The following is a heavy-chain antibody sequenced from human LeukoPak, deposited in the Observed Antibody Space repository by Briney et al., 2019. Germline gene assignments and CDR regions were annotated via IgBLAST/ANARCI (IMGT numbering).Heavy chain of an antibody. D-gene: IGHD3-10*01. CDR1: GGSISSSNW. CDR2: IYHSGST. CDR3: ARVGMVRGVIITEIDY. V-gene: IGHV4-4*02. J-gene: IGHJ4*02. Sequence: SETLSLTCAVSGGSISSSNWWSWVRQPPGKGQEWIGEIYHSGSTNYNPSLKSRVTISVDTSKNQFSLKLSSVTAADTAVYYCARVGMVRGVIITEIDYWGQGTLVTVSS.